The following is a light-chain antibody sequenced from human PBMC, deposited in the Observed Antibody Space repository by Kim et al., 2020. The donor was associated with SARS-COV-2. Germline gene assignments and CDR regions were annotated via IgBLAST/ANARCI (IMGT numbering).Light chain of an antibody. Sequence: GQSRTISFIRTSRDIKSNYPVSWYQQHPSKAPILMIYEGSKRPSGVSNRFSGSKSGNTASLTISGLQAEDEADYYCCSYAGSSTLVCGGGTQLTVL. J-gene: IGLJ3*02. CDR3: CSYAGSSTLV. CDR2: EGS. V-gene: IGLV2-23*01. CDR1: SRDIKSNYP.